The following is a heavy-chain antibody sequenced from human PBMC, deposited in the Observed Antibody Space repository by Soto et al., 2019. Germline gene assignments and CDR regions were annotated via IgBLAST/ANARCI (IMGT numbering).Heavy chain of an antibody. V-gene: IGHV3-23*01. CDR2: ISGSGGST. J-gene: IGHJ3*02. CDR1: GFTFSSYA. Sequence: GGSLRLSCAASGFTFSSYAMSWVRQAPGKGLEWVSAISGSGGSTYYADSVKGRFTISRDNSKNTLYLQMNSLRAEDTAVYYCAKGWRGSYSHLPTGAFDIWGQGTMVTVSS. CDR3: AKGWRGSYSHLPTGAFDI. D-gene: IGHD3-16*01.